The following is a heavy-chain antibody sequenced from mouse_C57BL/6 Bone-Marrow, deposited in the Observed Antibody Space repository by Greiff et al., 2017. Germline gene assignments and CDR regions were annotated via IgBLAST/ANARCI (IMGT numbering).Heavy chain of an antibody. CDR1: GFSLTSYG. CDR3: AKKGGSSWYFDV. CDR2: LWSGGST. Sequence: QVQLKESGPGLVQPSQSLSITCTVSGFSLTSYGVHWVRQPPGKGLEWLGVLWSGGSTDYNAAFISRLSISKDNSKSQVFFKMNSLQADVTAIYYCAKKGGSSWYFDVWGTGTTVTVSS. V-gene: IGHV2-4*01. J-gene: IGHJ1*03. D-gene: IGHD1-1*01.